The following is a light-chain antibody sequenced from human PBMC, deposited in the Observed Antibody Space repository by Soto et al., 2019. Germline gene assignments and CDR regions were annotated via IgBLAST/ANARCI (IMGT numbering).Light chain of an antibody. Sequence: EVVMTQSPDTLSVSPGERATLSCRGSQSITSNLAWYQQKPGQAPRLLIYGASIRATGVPARFSGSGSGTEFTLTISRLQSEDVAVYYCQQYKIWPLSFGGGTSVEIK. J-gene: IGKJ4*01. CDR2: GAS. CDR1: QSITSN. CDR3: QQYKIWPLS. V-gene: IGKV3-15*01.